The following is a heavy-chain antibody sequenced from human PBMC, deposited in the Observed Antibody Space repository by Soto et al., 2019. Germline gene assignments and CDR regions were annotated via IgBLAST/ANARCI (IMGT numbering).Heavy chain of an antibody. CDR1: GGSISSGDYY. J-gene: IGHJ4*02. CDR2: IYYSGST. CDR3: ARGGYYFDY. V-gene: IGHV4-30-4*01. Sequence: SETLSLTCTVSGGSISSGDYYWSWIRQPPGKGLEWIGYIYYSGSTYYNPCLKCRGTMSVDTSKNQFSLKLSSVTAADTAVYYCARGGYYFDYWGQGTLVTVSS.